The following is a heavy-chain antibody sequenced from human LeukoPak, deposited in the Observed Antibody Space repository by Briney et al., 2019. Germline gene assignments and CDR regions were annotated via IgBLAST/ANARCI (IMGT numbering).Heavy chain of an antibody. CDR3: ARGPRK. Sequence: SETLSLTCAVSGGSITIGTWWTWVRQPPGQGLEWIGEVYYSGSPNYNSSLKSRVTISLDKTKIQFLLNPTSVTAADTAVYYCARGPRKWGQGTMVTVSS. V-gene: IGHV4-4*02. CDR1: GGSITIGTW. J-gene: IGHJ3*01. CDR2: VYYSGSP.